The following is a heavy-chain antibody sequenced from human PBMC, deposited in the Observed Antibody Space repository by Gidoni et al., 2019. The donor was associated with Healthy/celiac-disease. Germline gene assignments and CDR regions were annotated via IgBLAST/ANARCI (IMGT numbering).Heavy chain of an antibody. CDR2: ISWDGGST. D-gene: IGHD6-19*01. CDR3: AKDSSGWHAEYFQH. CDR1: VFPLGDYA. V-gene: IGHV3-43D*04. J-gene: IGHJ1*01. Sequence: EVQLVASGGVVVQPGGYLRLSCAASVFPLGDYAMHWVRQAPGKGLEWVSLISWDGGSTYYAESVKGRFTISRDNSKNSLYLQMNSLRAEDTALYYCAKDSSGWHAEYFQHWGQGTLVTVSS.